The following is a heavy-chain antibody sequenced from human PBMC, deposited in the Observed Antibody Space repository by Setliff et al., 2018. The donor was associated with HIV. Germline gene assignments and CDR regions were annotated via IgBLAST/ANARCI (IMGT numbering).Heavy chain of an antibody. CDR3: ARDGSGILRGTFDI. CDR2: IVAAFGST. J-gene: IGHJ3*02. V-gene: IGHV1-69*13. CDR1: GDTFRMDT. D-gene: IGHD3-10*01. Sequence: GASVKVSCKASGDTFRMDTISWLRQAPGHGPEWMGGIVAAFGSTTYAQKFQGRVRITADASTSTVYMEPRSLTPEDTAVYYCARDGSGILRGTFDIWGQGTLVTVSS.